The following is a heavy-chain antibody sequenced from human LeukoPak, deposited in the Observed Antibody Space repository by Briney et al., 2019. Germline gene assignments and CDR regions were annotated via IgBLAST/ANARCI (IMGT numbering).Heavy chain of an antibody. CDR3: GRQGYTASYYFLDF. J-gene: IGHJ4*01. CDR2: IYTSGTT. V-gene: IGHV4-4*07. Sequence: PSETLSPTCTVSIGSINSYYWGWVRQPAGKGLEWIGRIYTSGTTNYSPSLKSRLSMSVDTSKNQFSLRLRSVTAADTAVYYCGRQGYTASYYFLDFWTHGTVVTVSS. D-gene: IGHD1-26*01. CDR1: IGSINSYY.